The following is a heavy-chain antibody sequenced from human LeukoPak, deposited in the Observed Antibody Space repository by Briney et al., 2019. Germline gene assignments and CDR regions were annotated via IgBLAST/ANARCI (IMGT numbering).Heavy chain of an antibody. CDR3: ARDSSSSSISPLDY. CDR2: ISSSSSYI. Sequence: PGGSLRPSCAASGFTFSSYSMNWVRQAPGKGLEWVSSISSSSSYIYYADSVKGRFTISRDNAKNSLYLQMNSLRAEDTAVYYCARDSSSSSISPLDYWGQGTLVTVSS. CDR1: GFTFSSYS. V-gene: IGHV3-21*01. D-gene: IGHD6-13*01. J-gene: IGHJ4*02.